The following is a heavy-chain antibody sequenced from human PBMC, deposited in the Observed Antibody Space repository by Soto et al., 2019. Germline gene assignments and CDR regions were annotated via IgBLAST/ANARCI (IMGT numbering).Heavy chain of an antibody. CDR1: GAALNSGNYY. J-gene: IGHJ5*02. Sequence: SETLSLTCSVPGAALNSGNYYWSWIRQVAGKGLEWIGHIYVTGAVDYKPSLRDRITISQDTSERQFSLNLRLVTAADTAVYYCARLRIATNNYKWFDPWGQGTLVTVSS. CDR2: IYVTGAV. CDR3: ARLRIATNNYKWFDP. D-gene: IGHD2-21*01. V-gene: IGHV4-31*03.